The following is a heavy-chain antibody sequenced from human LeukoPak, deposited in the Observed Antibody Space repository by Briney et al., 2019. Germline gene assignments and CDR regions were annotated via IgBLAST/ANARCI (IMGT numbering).Heavy chain of an antibody. CDR3: ARDAEREPTGNWFDP. Sequence: GASVKVSCKASGYTFTSYGISWVRQAPGQGLEWMGWISAYNGNTNYAQKLQGRVTMTTDTSTSTAYMELRSLRSDDTAVYYCARDAEREPTGNWFDPWGQGTLVTVSS. V-gene: IGHV1-18*01. CDR2: ISAYNGNT. D-gene: IGHD1-14*01. CDR1: GYTFTSYG. J-gene: IGHJ5*02.